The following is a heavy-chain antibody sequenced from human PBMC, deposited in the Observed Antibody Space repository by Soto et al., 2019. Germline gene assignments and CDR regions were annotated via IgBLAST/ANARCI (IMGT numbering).Heavy chain of an antibody. CDR3: ARRFTIYYYMDV. D-gene: IGHD3-10*01. Sequence: PSVTMCLTCTVDGGYFIAYCWSWVRQPPGKGLEWIGDINHSGSTNYSPSPKSRVTISVDTSKNQFSLRLNSVTAADTALYYCARRFTIYYYMDVWDKGTTVTVSS. V-gene: IGHV4-34*01. J-gene: IGHJ6*03. CDR2: INHSGST. CDR1: GGYFIAYC.